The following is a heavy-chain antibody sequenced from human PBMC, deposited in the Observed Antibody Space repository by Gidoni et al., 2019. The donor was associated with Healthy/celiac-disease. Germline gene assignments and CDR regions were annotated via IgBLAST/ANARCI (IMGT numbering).Heavy chain of an antibody. CDR2: ISGSGGST. CDR1: GFTFSSHA. D-gene: IGHD6-13*01. V-gene: IGHV3-23*01. Sequence: EVQLLESGGGLVQPGGSLRLSCAATGFTFSSHAMSWVRQAQGKGLEWVSAISGSGGSTYYADSVKGRLTISRDNSKNTLYLQMNSLRAEDTAVYYCAKDHRRYSSSWYGWFDPWGQGTLVTVSS. CDR3: AKDHRRYSSSWYGWFDP. J-gene: IGHJ5*02.